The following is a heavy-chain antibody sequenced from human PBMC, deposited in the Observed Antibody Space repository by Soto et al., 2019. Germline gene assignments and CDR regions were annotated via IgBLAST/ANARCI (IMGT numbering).Heavy chain of an antibody. V-gene: IGHV3-30-3*01. D-gene: IGHD6-6*01. J-gene: IGHJ4*02. CDR3: ARDPSNPPYSRSPEGG. CDR2: ISYDGSNK. CDR1: GFTFSSYA. Sequence: QVQLVESGGGVVQPGRSLRLSCAASGFTFSSYAMHWVRQAPGKGLEWVAVISYDGSNKYYADSVKGRFTISRDNSKNTLYLQMNRLRAEDPAVYYCARDPSNPPYSRSPEGGWGQGTLVTVSS.